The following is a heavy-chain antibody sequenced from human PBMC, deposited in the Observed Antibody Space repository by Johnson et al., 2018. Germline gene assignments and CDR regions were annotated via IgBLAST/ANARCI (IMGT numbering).Heavy chain of an antibody. CDR1: GFAFSSYW. CDR2: INQYGSET. V-gene: IGHV3-7*01. Sequence: VQLVESGGGLVQXGGSLRLSCAVSGFAFSSYWVTWVRQAPGKGLEWVATINQYGSETYYVDSVRGRFNISRDNAKNSLFLQRNSLRAEDTAVYYCARAVTSTLAFGMWGQGTRVTVSS. CDR3: ARAVTSTLAFGM. J-gene: IGHJ3*02. D-gene: IGHD1-1*01.